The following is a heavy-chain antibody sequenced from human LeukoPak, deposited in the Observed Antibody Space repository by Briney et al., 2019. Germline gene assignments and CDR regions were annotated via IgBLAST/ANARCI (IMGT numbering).Heavy chain of an antibody. CDR1: GYSVTSYW. V-gene: IGHV5-51*01. CDR3: ARHSTTGHDY. CDR2: IYPPDSDT. D-gene: IGHD1-1*01. Sequence: GESLKISCKVSGYSVTSYWIAWVRQMPGKGLEWMGIIYPPDSDTRYSPSFQGQVTISADKSISTAYLQWSSLKAPDTAMYYCARHSTTGHDYWGQGTLVTVSS. J-gene: IGHJ4*02.